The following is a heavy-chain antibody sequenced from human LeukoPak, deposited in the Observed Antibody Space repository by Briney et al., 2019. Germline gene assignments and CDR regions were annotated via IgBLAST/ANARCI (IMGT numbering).Heavy chain of an antibody. CDR3: ARVLYKSSATAFDH. CDR1: GYIFIDYW. Sequence: GESLKISCKASGYIFIDYWIGWVRQMPGKGLEWMGIIYPLDSDARYSPSFQGQVTISADKSISTVYLQWSGLKALDTAIYYCARVLYKSSATAFDHWGQGVLVTVSS. D-gene: IGHD1-14*01. V-gene: IGHV5-51*01. J-gene: IGHJ4*02. CDR2: IYPLDSDA.